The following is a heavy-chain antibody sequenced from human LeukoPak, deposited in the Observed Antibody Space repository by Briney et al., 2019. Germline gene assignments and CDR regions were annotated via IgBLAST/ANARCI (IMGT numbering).Heavy chain of an antibody. D-gene: IGHD1-26*01. V-gene: IGHV3-30*03. Sequence: GGSLRLSSSASGFTFSTYVVHWVRQAPGKGLEWVAVISYTGRDKSYADSVKGRFTISRDNSKNTLYLQMDNLRAEDTGIYYCASDTGSFAPYYAMDVWGRGTTVTVSS. CDR2: ISYTGRDK. CDR3: ASDTGSFAPYYAMDV. J-gene: IGHJ6*02. CDR1: GFTFSTYV.